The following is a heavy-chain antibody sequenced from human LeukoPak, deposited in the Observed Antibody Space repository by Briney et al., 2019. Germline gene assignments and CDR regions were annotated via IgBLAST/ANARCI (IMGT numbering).Heavy chain of an antibody. CDR2: IWYDGSNK. J-gene: IGHJ4*02. V-gene: IGHV3-33*01. CDR1: GFIFSTYG. CDR3: ARWGDGKMFDY. D-gene: IGHD3-16*01. Sequence: AGGSLRLSCAASGFIFSTYGMHWVRQAPGKGLDWVAVIWYDGSNKYYADSVKGRFTISRDNSKNTVSLQMNSLRAEDTAVYYCARWGDGKMFDYWGQGVLVTVSS.